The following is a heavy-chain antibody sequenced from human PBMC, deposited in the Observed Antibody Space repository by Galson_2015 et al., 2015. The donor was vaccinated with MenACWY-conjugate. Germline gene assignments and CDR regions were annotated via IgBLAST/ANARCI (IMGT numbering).Heavy chain of an antibody. CDR2: ISGSGGST. CDR1: GFTFSSYA. Sequence: SLRLSCAASGFTFSSYAMSWVRQAPGKGLEWVSAISGSGGSTYYADSVKGRFTISRDNSKNTLYLQMNSLRAEDTAVYYCAKPTGGDYIYWYFDLWGRGTLVTVSS. D-gene: IGHD4-17*01. J-gene: IGHJ2*01. CDR3: AKPTGGDYIYWYFDL. V-gene: IGHV3-23*01.